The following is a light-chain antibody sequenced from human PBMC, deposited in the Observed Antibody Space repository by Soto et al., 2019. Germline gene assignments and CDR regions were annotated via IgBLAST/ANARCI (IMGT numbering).Light chain of an antibody. Sequence: EIVMTQSPATLSVSPGEGVTLSCRASQSVSSDLAWYQQKPGQSPRLLMYGASTRATDIPARFSGGGSGTEFTTTIISLQSEDVAIYYCQQYHDWPPITFGPGTKVDIK. CDR2: GAS. V-gene: IGKV3-15*01. J-gene: IGKJ3*01. CDR1: QSVSSD. CDR3: QQYHDWPPIT.